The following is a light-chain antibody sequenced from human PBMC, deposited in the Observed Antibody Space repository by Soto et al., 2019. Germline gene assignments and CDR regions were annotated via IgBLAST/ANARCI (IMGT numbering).Light chain of an antibody. CDR3: HQYGSSPRT. CDR2: GAS. Sequence: EICLTQFPCTLSFCPGERSTLSCTASQSFNSNYLAWYQQKPGQAPRLLIYGASTRATGIPDRFSGSGSGTDFTLTISRLEPEDFAVYYCHQYGSSPRTFGPGTKVDIK. V-gene: IGKV3-20*01. CDR1: QSFNSNY. J-gene: IGKJ1*01.